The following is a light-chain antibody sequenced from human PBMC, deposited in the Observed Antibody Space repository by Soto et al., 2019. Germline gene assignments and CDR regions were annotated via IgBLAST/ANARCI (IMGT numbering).Light chain of an antibody. CDR3: QPRSTWPPRT. CDR1: QSVSRY. J-gene: IGKJ4*01. Sequence: EVVLTQSPATLSLSPGERATLSCRASQSVSRYLAWYQQNPGQAPRLLIYDASNRASGIPARFSGSGSGTDCTLTIICLAPEDFAVYYCQPRSTWPPRTLGGGTKWSIK. CDR2: DAS. V-gene: IGKV3-11*01.